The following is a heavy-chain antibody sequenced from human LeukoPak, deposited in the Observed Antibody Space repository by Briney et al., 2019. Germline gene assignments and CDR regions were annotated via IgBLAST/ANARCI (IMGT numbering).Heavy chain of an antibody. Sequence: GRSLRLSCAASGFPFDDYAMHWARQAPGKGLEWVSGIRWNSGSIGYADSVKGRFTISRDNAKNSLYLQMNSLRAEDTALYYCAKDAIVGYGFDYWGQGTLVTVSS. D-gene: IGHD1-1*01. J-gene: IGHJ4*02. CDR2: IRWNSGSI. CDR1: GFPFDDYA. V-gene: IGHV3-9*01. CDR3: AKDAIVGYGFDY.